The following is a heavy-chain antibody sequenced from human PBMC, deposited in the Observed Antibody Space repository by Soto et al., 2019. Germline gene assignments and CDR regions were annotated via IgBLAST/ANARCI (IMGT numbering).Heavy chain of an antibody. CDR3: VRSDSGGWYLFGY. CDR2: IYPGDSEI. D-gene: IGHD3-22*01. J-gene: IGHJ4*02. Sequence: GESRKISGKASGYSFTSYCIGWVRQLPGKGLEWMGIIYPGDSEIRYSPSFQGQVTMSADKSTSTAYLQWNSLKASDTAMYYCVRSDSGGWYLFGYWGQGILVNVSS. CDR1: GYSFTSYC. V-gene: IGHV5-51*01.